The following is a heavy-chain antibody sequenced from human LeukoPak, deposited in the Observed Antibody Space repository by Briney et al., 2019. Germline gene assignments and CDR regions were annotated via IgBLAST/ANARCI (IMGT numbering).Heavy chain of an antibody. CDR1: GYTFTSYD. CDR3: ARGGQWLRYFDY. CDR2: MNPNSGNT. J-gene: IGHJ4*02. V-gene: IGHV1-8*01. Sequence: ASVKVSCKASGYTFTSYDINWVRQATGQGLEWMGWMNPNSGNTGYAQKFQGRVTMTRNTSISTAYMELSSPRSEDTAVYYCARGGQWLRYFDYWGQGTLVTASS. D-gene: IGHD6-19*01.